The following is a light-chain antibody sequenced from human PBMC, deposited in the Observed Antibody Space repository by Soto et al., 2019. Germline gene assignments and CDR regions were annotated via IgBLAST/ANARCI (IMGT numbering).Light chain of an antibody. CDR3: QKYSSVPV. Sequence: DIQMTQSPTSLSASVGDRVTITCRASQGISNFVAWYQQKPGKAPKLLIYAASTLQTGVPSRFSGSGSGTYFTLTINSLQPEDVATCSCQKYSSVPVFGPGTKVEIK. J-gene: IGKJ3*01. V-gene: IGKV1-27*01. CDR1: QGISNF. CDR2: AAS.